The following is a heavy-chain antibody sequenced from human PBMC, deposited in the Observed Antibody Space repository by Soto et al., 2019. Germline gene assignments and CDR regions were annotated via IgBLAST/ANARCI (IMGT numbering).Heavy chain of an antibody. CDR3: ARGTLEQWYDY. CDR1: GGSFSGYY. D-gene: IGHD6-19*01. J-gene: IGHJ4*02. CDR2: INHSGST. V-gene: IGHV4-34*01. Sequence: SETLSLTCAVYGGSFSGYYWSWIRQPPGKGLEWIGEINHSGSTNYNPSLKSRVTISVDTSKNQFSLKLSSVTAADTAVYYCARGTLEQWYDYWGQGTLVTVSS.